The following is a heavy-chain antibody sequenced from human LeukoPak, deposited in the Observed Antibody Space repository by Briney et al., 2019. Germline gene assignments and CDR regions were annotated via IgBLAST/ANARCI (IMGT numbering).Heavy chain of an antibody. V-gene: IGHV3-30-3*02. CDR1: GFTFSSYA. D-gene: IGHD6-19*01. Sequence: PGGSLRLSCAASGFTFSSYAMHWVRQAPGKGLEWVAVISYDGSNKYYADSVKGRFTISRDNSKNTLYLQMNSLRAEDTAVYYCAKTYSSGAYYYYGMDVWGKGTTVTVSS. J-gene: IGHJ6*04. CDR2: ISYDGSNK. CDR3: AKTYSSGAYYYYGMDV.